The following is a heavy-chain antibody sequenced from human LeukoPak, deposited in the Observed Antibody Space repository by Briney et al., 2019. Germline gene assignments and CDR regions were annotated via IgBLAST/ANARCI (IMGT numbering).Heavy chain of an antibody. V-gene: IGHV4-59*12. CDR2: IYHSGST. CDR3: ARDGGGRLWFGEFADAFDI. CDR1: GGSISSYY. D-gene: IGHD3-10*01. Sequence: PSETLSLTCTVSGGSISSYYWSWIRQPPGKGLEWIGYIYHSGSTYYNPSLKSRVTMSVDTSKNQFSLKLSSVTAADTAVYYCARDGGGRLWFGEFADAFDIWGQGTMVTVSS. J-gene: IGHJ3*02.